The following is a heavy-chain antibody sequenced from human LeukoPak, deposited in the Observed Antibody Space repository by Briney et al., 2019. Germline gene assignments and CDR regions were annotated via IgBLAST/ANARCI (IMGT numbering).Heavy chain of an antibody. CDR1: GYSFARYW. CDR2: IFPGDSDT. Sequence: GESLKISCKGSGYSFARYWIGWVRQMPGKGLEWMGVIFPGDSDTRYSPSFQGQVTISADKSISAAYLQRRSLKASDTAIYYCTRHTRDCSGASCNFDYWGQGTLVTVSS. J-gene: IGHJ4*02. CDR3: TRHTRDCSGASCNFDY. D-gene: IGHD2-15*01. V-gene: IGHV5-51*01.